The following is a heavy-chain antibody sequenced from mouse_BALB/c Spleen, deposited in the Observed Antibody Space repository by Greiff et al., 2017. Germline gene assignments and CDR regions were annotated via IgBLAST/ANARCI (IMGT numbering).Heavy chain of an antibody. J-gene: IGHJ3*01. D-gene: IGHD2-10*02. CDR2: ISYDGSN. V-gene: IGHV3-6*02. Sequence: EVQLVESGPGLVKPSQSLSLTCSVPGYSITSGYYWNWIRQFPGKKLEWMGYISYDGSNNYNPSLKNRISITHDTSKNQFFLKLNSVTTEDTATYYCAREEYGNLWFAYWGQGTLVTVSA. CDR3: AREEYGNLWFAY. CDR1: GYSITSGYY.